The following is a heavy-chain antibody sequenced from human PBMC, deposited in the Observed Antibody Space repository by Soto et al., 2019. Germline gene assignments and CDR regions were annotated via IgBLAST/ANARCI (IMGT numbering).Heavy chain of an antibody. D-gene: IGHD6-6*01. CDR1: GISLSTSGVG. Sequence: QITVKGSCPTLVKPTQTLTLTCSLSGISLSTSGVGLGWLRQTPGKALEWLALIYWNDDKHYTPSLKSRLTITKDTSKSQAVLTMTNMDPVDTATYYCARGLATLPVFAFDVWGQGTVVTVSS. V-gene: IGHV2-5*01. CDR2: IYWNDDK. J-gene: IGHJ3*01. CDR3: ARGLATLPVFAFDV.